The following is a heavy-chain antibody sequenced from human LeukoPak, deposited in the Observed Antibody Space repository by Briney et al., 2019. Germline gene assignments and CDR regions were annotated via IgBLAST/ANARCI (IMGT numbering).Heavy chain of an antibody. Sequence: SVKVSCKASGGTFSSYAISWVRQAPGQGLEWMGGIIPVFGTANYAQKFQGRVTITADESTSTAYMELSSLRSEDTAVYYCARAFPHRTSDYYYGMDVWGQGTTVTVS. V-gene: IGHV1-69*13. J-gene: IGHJ6*02. CDR2: IIPVFGTA. CDR1: GGTFSSYA. CDR3: ARAFPHRTSDYYYGMDV. D-gene: IGHD2-21*01.